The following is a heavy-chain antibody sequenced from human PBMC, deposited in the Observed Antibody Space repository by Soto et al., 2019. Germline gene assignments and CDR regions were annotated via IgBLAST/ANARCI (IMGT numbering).Heavy chain of an antibody. D-gene: IGHD1-7*01. Sequence: ASVKVSCKASGYTFTSYDINWVRQATGQGLEWMGWMNPNSGNTGYAQKFQGRVTMTRNTSISTAYMELSSLRSEDTAVYYCTTTSIPHNWHSYWGQGTLVTVSS. CDR3: TTTSIPHNWHSY. CDR1: GYTFTSYD. J-gene: IGHJ4*02. V-gene: IGHV1-8*01. CDR2: MNPNSGNT.